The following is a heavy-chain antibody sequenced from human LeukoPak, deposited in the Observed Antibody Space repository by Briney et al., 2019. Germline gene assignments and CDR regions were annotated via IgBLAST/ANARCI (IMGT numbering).Heavy chain of an antibody. CDR2: ISAYNGNT. D-gene: IGHD1-26*01. V-gene: IGHV1-18*01. Sequence: ASVKVSCKACGYTFTIFGVTWVRQAPGQGLEWLGWISAYNGNTNYAQKFQGRVTMTTDTSTSTAYMELRSLRSDDTALYYCARGYMGATSYFDYWGQGSLVTVSS. CDR3: ARGYMGATSYFDY. CDR1: GYTFTIFG. J-gene: IGHJ4*02.